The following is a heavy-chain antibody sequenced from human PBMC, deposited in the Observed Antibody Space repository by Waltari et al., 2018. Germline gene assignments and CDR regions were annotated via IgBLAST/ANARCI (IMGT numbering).Heavy chain of an antibody. J-gene: IGHJ4*02. V-gene: IGHV1-69*01. Sequence: QVQLVQSGAEVKKPGSSVKVSCKASEGTFSSYAISWVRQAPGQGLEWMGGIIPIFCTANYAQKFQGRVTITADESTSTAYMELSSLRSEDTAVYYCARAQRSKSRWELLDWGQGTLVTVSS. CDR1: EGTFSSYA. CDR3: ARAQRSKSRWELLD. D-gene: IGHD1-26*01. CDR2: IIPIFCTA.